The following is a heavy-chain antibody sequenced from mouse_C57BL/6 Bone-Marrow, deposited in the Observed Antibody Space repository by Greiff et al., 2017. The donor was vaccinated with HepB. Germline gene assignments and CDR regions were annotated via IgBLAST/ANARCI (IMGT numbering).Heavy chain of an antibody. D-gene: IGHD1-1*01. CDR2: IYPGDGDT. J-gene: IGHJ3*01. CDR3: AIYGSSPSWFAY. V-gene: IGHV1-82*01. CDR1: GYAFSSSW. Sequence: QVQLQQSGPELVKPGASVKISCKASGYAFSSSWMNWVKQRPGKGLEWIGRIYPGDGDTNYNGKFKGKATLTADKSSSTAYMQLSSLTSEDSAVYFCAIYGSSPSWFAYWGQGTLVTVSA.